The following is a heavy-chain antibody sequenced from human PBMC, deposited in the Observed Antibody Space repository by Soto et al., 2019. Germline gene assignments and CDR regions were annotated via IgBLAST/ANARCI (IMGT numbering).Heavy chain of an antibody. V-gene: IGHV1-3*01. CDR1: GYSITSYA. D-gene: IGHD2-15*01. Sequence: GVSVKVSCKSSGYSITSYAMHWARQAPGQRLEWMGWINAGNGNTKYSQKFQGRVTITRDTSASTAYMELSSLRSEDTAVYYCARGESVVGDYWGQGTLVTVSS. CDR3: ARGESVVGDY. CDR2: INAGNGNT. J-gene: IGHJ4*02.